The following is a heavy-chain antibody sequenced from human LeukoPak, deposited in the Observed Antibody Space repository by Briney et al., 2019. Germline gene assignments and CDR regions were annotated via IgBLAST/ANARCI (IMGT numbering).Heavy chain of an antibody. J-gene: IGHJ4*02. Sequence: GGSLRLSCAASGFTFSSYAMSWVRQAPGKGLEWVSAISGSGGSTYYADSVKGRFTISRDNSKNTLYLQMNSLRVEDTALYYCAKSQEDDSSGYHYSDFDYWGQGTLVTVSS. V-gene: IGHV3-23*01. CDR1: GFTFSSYA. CDR3: AKSQEDDSSGYHYSDFDY. D-gene: IGHD3-22*01. CDR2: ISGSGGST.